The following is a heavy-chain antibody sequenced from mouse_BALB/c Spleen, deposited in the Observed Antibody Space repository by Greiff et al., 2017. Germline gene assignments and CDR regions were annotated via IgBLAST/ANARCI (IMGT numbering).Heavy chain of an antibody. Sequence: EVQGVESGGGLVQPGGSRKLSCAASGFTFSSFGMHWVRQAPEKGLEWVAYISSGSSTIYYADTVKGRFTISRDNPKNTLFLQMTSLRSEDTAMYYCARWDYDWFAYWGQGTLVTVSA. CDR3: ARWDYDWFAY. J-gene: IGHJ3*01. V-gene: IGHV5-17*02. D-gene: IGHD2-4*01. CDR1: GFTFSSFG. CDR2: ISSGSSTI.